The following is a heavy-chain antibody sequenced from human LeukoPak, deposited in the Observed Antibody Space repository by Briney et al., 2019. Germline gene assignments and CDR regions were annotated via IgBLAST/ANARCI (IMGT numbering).Heavy chain of an antibody. D-gene: IGHD3-3*01. CDR2: VNHSGST. CDR3: ARSAIFGVVKYNWFDP. CDR1: GGPFSGYS. J-gene: IGHJ5*02. Sequence: SETLSLTCAVHGGPFSGYSWNWIRQPPGMGLEWIGEVNHSGSTNYNPSLKSRVTISVDTSKNQFSLKLSSVTAADTAVYYCARSAIFGVVKYNWFDPWGQGTLVTVSS. V-gene: IGHV4-34*01.